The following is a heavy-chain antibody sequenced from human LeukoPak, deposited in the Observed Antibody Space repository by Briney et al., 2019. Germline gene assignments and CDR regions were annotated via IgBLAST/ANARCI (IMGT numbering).Heavy chain of an antibody. V-gene: IGHV3-30*04. J-gene: IGHJ4*02. D-gene: IGHD4-11*01. Sequence: GMSLRLSCAASGFALESYAVHWVRQAPGQGLEWVAYISHGDISEFYADSVRGRFTISRDNSKNTLFLQMSSLRPEDTAVYFCARDVVYSGHGGKFDYWGQGTRVTVSS. CDR1: GFALESYA. CDR3: ARDVVYSGHGGKFDY. CDR2: ISHGDISE.